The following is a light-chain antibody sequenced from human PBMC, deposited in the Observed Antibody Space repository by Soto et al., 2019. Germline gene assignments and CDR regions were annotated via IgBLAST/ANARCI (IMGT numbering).Light chain of an antibody. CDR1: ESISIY. J-gene: IGKJ5*01. V-gene: IGKV3-11*01. Sequence: EVVLTQSPATLSLSPGERATLSCRASESISIYLAWYQQKPGQAPRLLIYDASNRATGIPARFSGSGSGTDFTLTISSLEPEDFAVYYCQQRRSWPPITFGQGTRLAIK. CDR3: QQRRSWPPIT. CDR2: DAS.